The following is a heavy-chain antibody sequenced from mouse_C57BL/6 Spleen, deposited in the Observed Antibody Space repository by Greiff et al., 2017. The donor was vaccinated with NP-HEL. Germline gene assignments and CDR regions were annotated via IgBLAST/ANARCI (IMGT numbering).Heavy chain of an antibody. CDR1: GYSITSGYY. J-gene: IGHJ3*01. V-gene: IGHV3-6*01. D-gene: IGHD2-1*01. CDR2: ISYDGSN. CDR3: ARFYYGNSAWFAY. Sequence: DVQLQESGPGLVKPSQSLSLTCSVTGYSITSGYYWNWIRRFPGNKLEWMGYISYDGSNNYNPSLKNRISITRDTSKNQFFLKLNSVTTEDTATYYGARFYYGNSAWFAYWGQGTLVTVSA.